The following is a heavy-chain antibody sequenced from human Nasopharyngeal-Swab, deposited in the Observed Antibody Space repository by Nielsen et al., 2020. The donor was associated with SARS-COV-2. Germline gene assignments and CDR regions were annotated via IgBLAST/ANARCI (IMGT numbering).Heavy chain of an antibody. V-gene: IGHV6-1*01. Sequence: TLSLTCAISGDSVSSNSAAWNWIRQSPSRGLEWLGRTYYRSKWYNDYAVSVKSRITINPDTSKNQFSLQLNSVTPEDTAVYYCARGKLLWFGELSRRVYYFDYWGQGTLVTISS. CDR3: ARGKLLWFGELSRRVYYFDY. CDR2: TYYRSKWYN. CDR1: GDSVSSNSAA. J-gene: IGHJ4*02. D-gene: IGHD3-10*01.